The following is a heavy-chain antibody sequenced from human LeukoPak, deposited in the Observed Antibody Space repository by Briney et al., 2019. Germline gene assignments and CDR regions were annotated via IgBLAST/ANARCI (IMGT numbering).Heavy chain of an antibody. CDR2: ISSSGSVT. CDR1: GFTFDDHY. J-gene: IGHJ6*02. Sequence: PGGSLRLSCAASGFTFDDHYMTWIRQAPGKGLEWVAYISSSGSVTYYADPVQGRFTISRDNVKKSVSLQMNSLRADDAAMYYCARGQGDWHYYGMDVWGQGTTVIVSS. V-gene: IGHV3-11*01. CDR3: ARGQGDWHYYGMDV. D-gene: IGHD3-9*01.